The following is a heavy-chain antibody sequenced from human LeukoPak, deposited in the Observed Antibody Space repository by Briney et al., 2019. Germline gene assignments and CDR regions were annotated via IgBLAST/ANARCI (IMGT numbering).Heavy chain of an antibody. D-gene: IGHD5-24*01. V-gene: IGHV4-59*01. CDR3: ARERRDGHNYYFYYGMDV. Sequence: SETLSLTCAVSGGSLSGYYWSWIRQPPGKGLEWIGYIYYSGSTNHNPSLKSRVTISVDTSKNQFSLKLSSVTAADTAVYYCARERRDGHNYYFYYGMDVWGQGTTVTVSS. CDR2: IYYSGST. J-gene: IGHJ6*02. CDR1: GGSLSGYY.